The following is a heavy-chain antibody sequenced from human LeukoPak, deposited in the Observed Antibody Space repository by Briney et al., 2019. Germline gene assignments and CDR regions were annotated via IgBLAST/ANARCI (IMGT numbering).Heavy chain of an antibody. Sequence: GGSLRLSCAASGFTFSNYWISWVRQAPGKGLEWVANINQDGSENNFVDSVRGRFTISRDNAKNSLYLQMNSLRAEDTAVYCCARDRGFLSFDYWGQGTQVTVSS. CDR1: GFTFSNYW. CDR3: ARDRGFLSFDY. J-gene: IGHJ4*02. V-gene: IGHV3-7*01. CDR2: INQDGSEN. D-gene: IGHD2/OR15-2a*01.